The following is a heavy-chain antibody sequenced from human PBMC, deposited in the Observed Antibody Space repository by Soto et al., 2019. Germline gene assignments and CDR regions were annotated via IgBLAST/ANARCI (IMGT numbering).Heavy chain of an antibody. CDR3: ARDLRGVIKTPLTYGMDV. D-gene: IGHD3-10*01. V-gene: IGHV3-48*01. J-gene: IGHJ6*02. Sequence: GGSLRLSCAASGFTFSSYSMNWVRQAPGKGLEWVSYISSSSSTIYYADSVKGRFTISRDNAKNSLYLQMNSLRAEDTAVYYCARDLRGVIKTPLTYGMDVWGQGTTVTVSS. CDR2: ISSSSSTI. CDR1: GFTFSSYS.